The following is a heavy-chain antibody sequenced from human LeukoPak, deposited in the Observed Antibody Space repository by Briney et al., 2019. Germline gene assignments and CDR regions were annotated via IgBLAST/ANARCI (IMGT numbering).Heavy chain of an antibody. J-gene: IGHJ6*03. CDR1: GGFISSYY. V-gene: IGHV4-59*12. Sequence: SETLSLTCTVSGGFISSYYWSWIRQPPGKGLEWIGYLYYSGNTNYNPSLKSRVTISVDTSKNQFSLKLSSVTAADTAVYYCARDFSSLYSSSSSNMDVWGKGTTVTVSS. CDR3: ARDFSSLYSSSSSNMDV. D-gene: IGHD6-13*01. CDR2: LYYSGNT.